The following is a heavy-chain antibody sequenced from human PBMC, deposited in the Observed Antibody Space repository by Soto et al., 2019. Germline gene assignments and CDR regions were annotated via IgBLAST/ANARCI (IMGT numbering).Heavy chain of an antibody. CDR1: GGIFSNYA. CDR3: ATSPSWGSGSYGLDY. CDR2: VIPIFDTS. J-gene: IGHJ4*02. V-gene: IGHV1-69*15. Sequence: QVQLVQSGAEVKKPGSSVKVPCKASGGIFSNYAISWVRQAPGQGLEWMGMVIPIFDTSNYAQKFQGRVTITADESTSTAYMELSGLRSEDTAVYYCATSPSWGSGSYGLDYWGQGTLVTVSS. D-gene: IGHD1-26*01.